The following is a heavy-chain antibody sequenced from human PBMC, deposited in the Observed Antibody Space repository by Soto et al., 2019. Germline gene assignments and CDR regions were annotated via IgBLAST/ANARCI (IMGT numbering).Heavy chain of an antibody. J-gene: IGHJ5*02. D-gene: IGHD3-22*01. CDR3: GRSPGDPGRSGSSLDAWFDP. V-gene: IGHV4-59*12. CDR2: IYYSGST. Sequence: TSETLSLTCTVSGGSISSYYWSWIRQPPGKGLEWIGYIYYSGSTNYNPSLKSRVTISVDTSKNQFSLKLSSVTAADTAVYYCGRSPGDPGRSGSSLDAWFDPWGQGTLVTVSS. CDR1: GGSISSYY.